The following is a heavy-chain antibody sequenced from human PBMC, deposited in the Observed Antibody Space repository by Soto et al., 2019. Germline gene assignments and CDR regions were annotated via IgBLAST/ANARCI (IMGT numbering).Heavy chain of an antibody. CDR3: AKDLTGYCSGGSCYRSVDY. CDR1: GFTFDDYA. Sequence: EVQLVESGGGLVQPGRSLRLSCAASGFTFDDYAMHWVRQAPGKGLEWVSGISWNSGSIGYADSVKGRFTISRDNAKNSRYLQMNSLRAEDTALYYCAKDLTGYCSGGSCYRSVDYWGQGTLVTVSS. V-gene: IGHV3-9*01. J-gene: IGHJ4*02. D-gene: IGHD2-15*01. CDR2: ISWNSGSI.